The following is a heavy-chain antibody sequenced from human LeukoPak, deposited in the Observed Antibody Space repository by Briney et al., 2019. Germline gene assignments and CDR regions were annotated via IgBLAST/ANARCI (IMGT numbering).Heavy chain of an antibody. J-gene: IGHJ4*02. CDR1: GFTFSSYW. V-gene: IGHV3-7*01. D-gene: IGHD5-12*01. CDR2: IKQDGSEE. CDR3: ARDRDSIVATIRFDY. Sequence: GGSLRLSCAASGFTFSSYWMSWVRQAPGKGLEWVANIKQDGSEEYYVDSVKGRFTISRDNAKNSLYLQMNSLRAEDTAVYYCARDRDSIVATIRFDYWGQGTLVTVSS.